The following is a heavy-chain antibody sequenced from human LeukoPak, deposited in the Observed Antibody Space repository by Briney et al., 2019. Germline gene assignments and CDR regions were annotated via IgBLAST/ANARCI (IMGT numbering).Heavy chain of an antibody. D-gene: IGHD3-16*02. CDR1: SDSISGYY. Sequence: SETLSLTCTVSSDSISGYYWSWIRQPPGKGLEWIGYIYYSGSTNYNPSLKSRVTISVDTSKNQFSLKLSSVTAADTAVYYCARGYDYVWGSYRPNWFDPWGQGTLVTVSS. V-gene: IGHV4-59*01. CDR2: IYYSGST. J-gene: IGHJ5*02. CDR3: ARGYDYVWGSYRPNWFDP.